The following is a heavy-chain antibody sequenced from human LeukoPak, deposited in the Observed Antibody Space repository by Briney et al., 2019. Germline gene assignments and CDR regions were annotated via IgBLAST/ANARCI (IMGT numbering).Heavy chain of an antibody. J-gene: IGHJ4*02. CDR1: GDSVSRNTAA. V-gene: IGHV6-1*01. Sequence: SQTLSLTCAISGDSVSRNTAAWNWIRQSPSRGLEWLGRTYHRSKWFRDYAVSVKSRITIDADTSKNQFSLQLNSVTPEDTAVYYCARKGTVTTPFDYWGQGILVTVSS. CDR2: TYHRSKWFR. D-gene: IGHD4-11*01. CDR3: ARKGTVTTPFDY.